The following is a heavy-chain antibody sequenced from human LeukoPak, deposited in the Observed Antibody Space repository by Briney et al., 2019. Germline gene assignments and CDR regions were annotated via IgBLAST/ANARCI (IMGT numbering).Heavy chain of an antibody. CDR2: ISSSGSTI. CDR1: GFTFSSYE. V-gene: IGHV3-48*03. Sequence: GGSLRFSCAASGFTFSSYEMNWVRQAPGKGLEWVSYISSSGSTIYYADPVKARFTISRDNAKNSLYLQMNSVRAEDTAVYYCARDHKVGLGGGYFDYWGQGTLVTVSS. CDR3: ARDHKVGLGGGYFDY. J-gene: IGHJ4*02. D-gene: IGHD3-16*01.